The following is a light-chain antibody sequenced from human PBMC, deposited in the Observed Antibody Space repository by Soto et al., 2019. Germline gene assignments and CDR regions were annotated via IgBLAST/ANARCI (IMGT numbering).Light chain of an antibody. CDR2: EVS. CDR3: SSFAGTNNPAV. CDR1: SSDVGGYNY. J-gene: IGLJ2*01. V-gene: IGLV2-8*01. Sequence: QSALTQPPSASGSPGQSVTISCTGTSSDVGGYNYVSWYQQHPGKAPKLMIYEVSKRPSGVPDRFSGSKSGNTASLTVSGLQAEDGADYYCSSFAGTNNPAVFGGGTNLPAL.